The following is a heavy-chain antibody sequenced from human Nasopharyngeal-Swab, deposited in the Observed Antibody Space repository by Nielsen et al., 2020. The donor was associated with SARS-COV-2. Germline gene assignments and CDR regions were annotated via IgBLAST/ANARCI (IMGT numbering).Heavy chain of an antibody. Sequence: SETLSLTCTVSGDSIRSYFWSWIRQPPGKGLEWIGYIYYSGSSNYNPSLKSRVTISVDMSKNQFSLKLSSVTAADTAVYYCAKEGATGWFDPWGQGTLVTVSS. CDR1: GDSIRSYF. J-gene: IGHJ5*02. CDR3: AKEGATGWFDP. CDR2: IYYSGSS. V-gene: IGHV4-59*12.